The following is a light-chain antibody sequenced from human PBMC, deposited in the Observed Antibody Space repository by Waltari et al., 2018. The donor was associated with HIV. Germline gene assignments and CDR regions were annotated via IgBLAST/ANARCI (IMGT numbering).Light chain of an antibody. CDR1: RSNIRSKT. J-gene: IGLJ2*01. V-gene: IGLV1-44*01. Sequence: QSVLTQPPSASGTPGQRVTIPCSGSRSNIRSKTVNWYQQLPGTAPKLLIYSNDRRPSGVPDRVSGSKSGTSASLAISGLQSEDEAGYYCAAWDVSLNGLVFGGGTKLTVL. CDR3: AAWDVSLNGLV. CDR2: SND.